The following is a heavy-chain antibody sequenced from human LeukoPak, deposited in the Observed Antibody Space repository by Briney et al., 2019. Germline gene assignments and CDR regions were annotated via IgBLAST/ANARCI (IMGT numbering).Heavy chain of an antibody. Sequence: GGSLRLSCAASGFASGFTFSDYAVGWVRQAPGKGPEWAASVNGRGATTYYADSVRGRFTISRDNSKNTVYLQMISLGADDTAVYFCAKAPATGEGYYFYYMDVWGKGTTVTVSS. D-gene: IGHD7-27*01. V-gene: IGHV3-23*01. J-gene: IGHJ6*03. CDR1: GFTFSDYA. CDR3: AKAPATGEGYYFYYMDV. CDR2: VNGRGATT.